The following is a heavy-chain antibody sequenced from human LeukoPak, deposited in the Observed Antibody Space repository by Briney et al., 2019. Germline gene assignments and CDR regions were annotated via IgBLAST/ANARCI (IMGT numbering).Heavy chain of an antibody. CDR2: IHSSGTT. CDR1: GGSISSDY. CDR3: ARGVYIAAAQYGY. J-gene: IGHJ4*02. D-gene: IGHD6-13*01. V-gene: IGHV4-4*07. Sequence: SETLSLTCTVSGGSISSDYWSWIRQPAGKGLEWIGRIHSSGTTNYNPSLKSRVSISMDTSKNQFSLKLSSVTAADTAVYYCARGVYIAAAQYGYWGQGTLVTVSS.